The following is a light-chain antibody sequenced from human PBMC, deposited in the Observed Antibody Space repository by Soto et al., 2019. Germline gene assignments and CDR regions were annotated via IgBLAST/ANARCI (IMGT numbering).Light chain of an antibody. CDR1: QSVSSSY. V-gene: IGKV3-20*01. Sequence: EIVLTQSPDTLSLSPGERATLSCRASQSVSSSYLAWDQQTPGQAPRLLIYGTSNRPTGIPDRFSGSGSGTDFTLTISRLEPEDFAVYYCQQYGNSRWTFGQGTKVEIK. CDR2: GTS. CDR3: QQYGNSRWT. J-gene: IGKJ1*01.